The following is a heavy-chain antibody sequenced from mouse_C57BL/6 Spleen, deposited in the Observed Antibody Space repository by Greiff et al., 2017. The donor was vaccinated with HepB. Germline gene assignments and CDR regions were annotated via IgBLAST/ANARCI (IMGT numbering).Heavy chain of an antibody. D-gene: IGHD1-1*01. J-gene: IGHJ3*01. V-gene: IGHV1-22*01. CDR1: GYTFTDYN. CDR2: INPNNGGT. CDR3: ARGDYGSSYPFAY. Sequence: EVQLQHSGPELVKPGASVKMSCKASGYTFTDYNMHWVKQSHGKSLEWIGYINPNNGGTSYNQKFKGKATLTVNKSSSTAYMELRSLTSEDSAVYYCARGDYGSSYPFAYWGQGTLVTVSA.